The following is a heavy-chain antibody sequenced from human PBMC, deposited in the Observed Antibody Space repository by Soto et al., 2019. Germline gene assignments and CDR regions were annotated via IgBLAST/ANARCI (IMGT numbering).Heavy chain of an antibody. V-gene: IGHV5-51*03. CDR2: IYPGDSDT. J-gene: IGHJ6*02. Sequence: GDPLRISCMASGYRITRYWIGCVRPMPGNGLKWMVIIYPGDSDTRYSPSFQGQVTISADKSSSTAYLQWSSLKASDTAMYYCARLNDFPPPYYGMDVCGQGTTVTVSS. CDR1: GYRITRYW. D-gene: IGHD3-3*01. CDR3: ARLNDFPPPYYGMDV.